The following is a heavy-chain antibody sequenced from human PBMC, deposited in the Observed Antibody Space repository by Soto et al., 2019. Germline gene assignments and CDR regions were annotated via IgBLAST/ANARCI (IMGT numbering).Heavy chain of an antibody. V-gene: IGHV4-30-2*03. CDR3: ARLGLYYYAMDV. J-gene: IGHJ6*02. CDR1: GGSMSSGAYA. Sequence: PSETLSRTCAVSGGSMSSGAYAWSWVRQPPGKGLEWIGYIYHSGSTYYNPSLKSRVTISVDTSKNQFSLKLSSVTAADTAVYYCARLGLYYYAMDVWGQGTTVTLSS. D-gene: IGHD1-26*01. CDR2: IYHSGST.